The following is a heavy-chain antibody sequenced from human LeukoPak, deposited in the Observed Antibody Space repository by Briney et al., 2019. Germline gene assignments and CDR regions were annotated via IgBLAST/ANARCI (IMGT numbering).Heavy chain of an antibody. V-gene: IGHV1-69*05. Sequence: GSSVKVSCKASGSTFSSYAISWVRQAPGQGLEWMGRIIPIFGTANYAQKFQGRVTITTDESTSTAYMELSSLRSEDTAVYYCARGAAYDYVWGIPDYWGQGTLVTVSS. J-gene: IGHJ4*02. CDR1: GSTFSSYA. D-gene: IGHD3-16*01. CDR2: IIPIFGTA. CDR3: ARGAAYDYVWGIPDY.